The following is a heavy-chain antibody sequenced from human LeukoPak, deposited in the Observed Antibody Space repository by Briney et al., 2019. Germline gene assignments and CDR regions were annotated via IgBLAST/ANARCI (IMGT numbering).Heavy chain of an antibody. Sequence: PGGSLRLSCAASGFKFSDYGLHWVRQAPGKGLDWVTFIQNDGSNKYYADSVRGRFTISRDNSRNTLFLQMKSLTAEDAARYYCVKDGIAVAEPDFWGQGVPVIVSS. CDR1: GFKFSDYG. J-gene: IGHJ4*02. CDR3: VKDGIAVAEPDF. V-gene: IGHV3-30*02. D-gene: IGHD6-19*01. CDR2: IQNDGSNK.